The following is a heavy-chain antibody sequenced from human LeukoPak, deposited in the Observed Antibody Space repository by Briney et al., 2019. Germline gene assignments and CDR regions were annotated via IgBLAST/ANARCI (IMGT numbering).Heavy chain of an antibody. V-gene: IGHV4-31*03. CDR3: ARGFYCSGGSCYSLSWFDP. CDR2: IYYSGST. D-gene: IGHD2-15*01. Sequence: SETLSLTCTVSGGSISSGGYYWSWIRQHPGKGLEWIGYIYYSGSTYYNPSLKSRVTISVDTSKNQFSLKLSSVTAADTAVYYCARGFYCSGGSCYSLSWFDPWGQGTLVTVPS. J-gene: IGHJ5*02. CDR1: GGSISSGGYY.